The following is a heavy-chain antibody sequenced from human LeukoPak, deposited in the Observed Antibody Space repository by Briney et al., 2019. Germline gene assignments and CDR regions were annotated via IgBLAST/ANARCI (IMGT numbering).Heavy chain of an antibody. J-gene: IGHJ3*01. CDR2: VSYDGSSE. D-gene: IGHD1-26*01. Sequence: PGGSLRLSYAASGFIFSSYPMHWVRQAPGKGLEWVAVVSYDGSSENYADSVNGRFTISRDNSKNTLYLQMNSLRAEDTAVFYCARDGVGTAFDLWGQGTMVTVSS. V-gene: IGHV3-30*01. CDR3: ARDGVGTAFDL. CDR1: GFIFSSYP.